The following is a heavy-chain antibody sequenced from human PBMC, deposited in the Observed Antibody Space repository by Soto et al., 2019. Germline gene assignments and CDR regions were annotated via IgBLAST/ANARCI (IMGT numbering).Heavy chain of an antibody. CDR2: IIPIFGTA. CDR1: GGTFSSYA. Sequence: QVQLVQSGAEVKKPGSSVKVSCKASGGTFSSYAISWVRQAPGQGLEWMGGIIPIFGTANYAQKFQGRVTITADESTSTAYMEPSSLRSEDTAVYYCARGGADYYDSSGYPPFDYWGQGTLVTGSS. CDR3: ARGGADYYDSSGYPPFDY. V-gene: IGHV1-69*01. J-gene: IGHJ4*02. D-gene: IGHD3-22*01.